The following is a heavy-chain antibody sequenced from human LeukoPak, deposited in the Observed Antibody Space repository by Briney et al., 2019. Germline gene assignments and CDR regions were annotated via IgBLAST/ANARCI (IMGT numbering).Heavy chain of an antibody. V-gene: IGHV3-11*04. CDR1: GFTVSSNY. CDR2: ISSSGNTT. CDR3: ARDGGSAWFLDY. J-gene: IGHJ4*02. D-gene: IGHD6-19*01. Sequence: GGSLRLSCAASGFTVSSNYMSWVRQAPGKGLEWVSYISSSGNTTYNADSVKGRFSITRDNAKNSLYLQMNSLRAEDTAVYYCARDGGSAWFLDYWGQGTLVTVSS.